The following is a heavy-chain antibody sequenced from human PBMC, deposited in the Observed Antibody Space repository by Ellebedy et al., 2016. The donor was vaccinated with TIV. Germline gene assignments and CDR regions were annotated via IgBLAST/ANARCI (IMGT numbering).Heavy chain of an antibody. CDR2: IWYDGSNK. V-gene: IGHV3-33*01. CDR3: ARVLEPAGYSSSSGAFDI. CDR1: GFTFSSYG. D-gene: IGHD6-6*01. Sequence: GGSLRLSCAASGFTFSSYGMHWVRQAPGKGLEWVAVIWYDGSNKYYADSVKGRFTISRDNSKNTLYLQMNSLRAEDTAVYYCARVLEPAGYSSSSGAFDIWGQGTMVTVSS. J-gene: IGHJ3*02.